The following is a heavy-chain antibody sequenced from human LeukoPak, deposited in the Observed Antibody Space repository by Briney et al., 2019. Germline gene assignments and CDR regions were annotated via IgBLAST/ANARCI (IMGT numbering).Heavy chain of an antibody. V-gene: IGHV4-59*02. Sequence: PSETLSLTCTVSGASVTSYSWSWIRQPPGKGPEWIGYVYDSGSARYSPSLKSRATISMDTSKNHFSLNLRSVTAADTAIYYCATDLSGTSAFDTWGPGTMVTVSS. CDR1: GASVTSYS. CDR3: ATDLSGTSAFDT. CDR2: VYDSGSA. D-gene: IGHD3-10*01. J-gene: IGHJ3*02.